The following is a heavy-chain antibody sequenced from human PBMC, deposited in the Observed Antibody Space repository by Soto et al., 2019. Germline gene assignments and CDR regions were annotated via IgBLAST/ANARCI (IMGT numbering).Heavy chain of an antibody. J-gene: IGHJ4*02. Sequence: QVHLVQSGPEVKKTGASVKVSCKTSGYPFTRNRLSWVRRAPGQGREGMGWIRPHNGNAKYAQKLHDRFTRNADTAASKGYMEVRSLRSDYSAGFYGARDRSEWYDFWGQGTLVTVSA. V-gene: IGHV1-18*01. D-gene: IGHD6-19*01. CDR3: ARDRSEWYDF. CDR1: GYPFTRNR. CDR2: IRPHNGNA.